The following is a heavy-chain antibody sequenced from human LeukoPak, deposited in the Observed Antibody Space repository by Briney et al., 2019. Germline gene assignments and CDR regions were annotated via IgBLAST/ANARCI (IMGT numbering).Heavy chain of an antibody. CDR2: IYYSGTT. Sequence: SETLSLTCTVSGLSISSYYWRWIRPPPGKGREWIGYIYYSGTTNYNPSLKSRVTISVDTSKNQFSLQLSSVTAADTAVYYCARDRGGFSGSYLDYWGEGTLVTVSS. V-gene: IGHV4-59*01. CDR1: GLSISSYY. J-gene: IGHJ4*03. CDR3: ARDRGGFSGSYLDY. D-gene: IGHD1-26*01.